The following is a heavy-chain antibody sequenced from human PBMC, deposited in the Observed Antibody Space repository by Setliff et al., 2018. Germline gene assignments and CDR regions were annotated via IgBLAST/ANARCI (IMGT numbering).Heavy chain of an antibody. Sequence: ASVKVSCKASGYTFTDSFIHWVRQAPGQGSEWLGWINPNRDDTKYAQKFQHRILMAKDTSLNTVYVELSSLRSDDTATYYCARDGSAFFYQNWGQGSLVTVSS. CDR3: ARDGSAFFYQN. CDR1: GYTFTDSF. CDR2: INPNRDDT. D-gene: IGHD1-26*01. J-gene: IGHJ4*02. V-gene: IGHV1-2*02.